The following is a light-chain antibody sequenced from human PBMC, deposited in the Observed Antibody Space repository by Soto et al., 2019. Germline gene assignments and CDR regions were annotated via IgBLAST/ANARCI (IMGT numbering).Light chain of an antibody. Sequence: EVVLSQSPLSLPVTLGQPASISCRSSQSLVYSDGNNYLSWFQQRPGQSPRRLIYKVSNRDSGVPDRFSGSGSGTDFTLKISRVEAEDVGIYYCMQGTHWPWTFGQGTKVEIK. V-gene: IGKV2-30*01. CDR2: KVS. CDR1: QSLVYSDGNNY. J-gene: IGKJ1*01. CDR3: MQGTHWPWT.